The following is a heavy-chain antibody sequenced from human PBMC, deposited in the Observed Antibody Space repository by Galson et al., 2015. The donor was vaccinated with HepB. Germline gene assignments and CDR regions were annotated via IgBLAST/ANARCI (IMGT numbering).Heavy chain of an antibody. CDR1: GFTFRNYA. J-gene: IGHJ6*02. Sequence: SLRLSCAASGFTFRNYAMSWVRQAPGKGLEWVSIISVSGGRIDYADSVRGRFTISRDNSKNTLYVQMTSLRAEETAVFYCTKDQDYSKGEEGYNYYGMDVWGQGTTVTVSS. V-gene: IGHV3-23*01. CDR3: TKDQDYSKGEEGYNYYGMDV. D-gene: IGHD4-11*01. CDR2: ISVSGGRI.